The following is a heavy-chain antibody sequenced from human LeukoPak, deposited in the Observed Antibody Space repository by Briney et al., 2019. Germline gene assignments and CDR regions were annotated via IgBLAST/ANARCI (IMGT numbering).Heavy chain of an antibody. V-gene: IGHV3-23*01. CDR1: GFTFSSYP. D-gene: IGHD6-6*01. Sequence: GGSLRLSCVVSGFTFSSYPMSWVRQAPGKGLEWVSVIRESGDVTHYADSMKGRFTISRDNTKNILNLQMNGLRDEDTAIYYCARDSSHYLGSSDYWGQGALVTVSS. J-gene: IGHJ4*02. CDR2: IRESGDVT. CDR3: ARDSSHYLGSSDY.